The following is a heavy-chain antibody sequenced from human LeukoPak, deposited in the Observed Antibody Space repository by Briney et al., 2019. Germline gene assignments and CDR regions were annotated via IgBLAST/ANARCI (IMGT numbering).Heavy chain of an antibody. CDR2: IYHSGST. CDR1: GYSISSGYY. Sequence: SETLSLTCTVSGYSISSGYYWGWIRQPPGKGLEWIGSIYHSGSTYYNPSLKSRVTISVDTSKNQFSLKLSSVTAADTAVYYCASGGCSSTSCYLGYYYYYMDVWGKGTTVTVSS. D-gene: IGHD2-2*01. CDR3: ASGGCSSTSCYLGYYYYYMDV. V-gene: IGHV4-38-2*02. J-gene: IGHJ6*03.